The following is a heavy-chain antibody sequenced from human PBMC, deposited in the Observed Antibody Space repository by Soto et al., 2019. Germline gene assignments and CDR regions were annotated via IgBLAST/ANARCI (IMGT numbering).Heavy chain of an antibody. CDR1: GFTFSSYA. CDR2: ISGSGGST. CDR3: AKSPLSSIAAAGMFDY. V-gene: IGHV3-23*01. Sequence: PGGSLRLSCAASGFTFSSYAMSWVRQAPGKGLEWVSAISGSGGSTYYADSVKGRFTISRDNSKNTLYLQMNSLRAEDTAVYYCAKSPLSSIAAAGMFDYWGQGTLVTVSS. D-gene: IGHD6-13*01. J-gene: IGHJ4*02.